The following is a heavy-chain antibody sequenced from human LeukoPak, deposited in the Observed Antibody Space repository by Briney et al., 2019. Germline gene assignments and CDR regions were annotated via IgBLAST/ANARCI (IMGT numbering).Heavy chain of an antibody. J-gene: IGHJ6*04. CDR2: IIPIFGTA. Sequence: ASVKVSCKASGGTFSSYAISWVRQAPGQGLEWMGGIIPIFGTANYAQKFQGRVTITADKSTSTAYMELSSLRSEDTAVYYCARSADGDYYYYYYGMDVWGKGTTVTASS. CDR1: GGTFSSYA. CDR3: ARSADGDYYYYYYGMDV. V-gene: IGHV1-69*06. D-gene: IGHD4-17*01.